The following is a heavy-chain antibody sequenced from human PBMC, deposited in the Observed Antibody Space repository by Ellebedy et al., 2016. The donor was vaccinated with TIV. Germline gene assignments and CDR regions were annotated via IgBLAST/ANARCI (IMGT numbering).Heavy chain of an antibody. CDR3: ARGHGDYVEDY. CDR1: RYTFTGYY. V-gene: IGHV1-2*02. J-gene: IGHJ4*02. CDR2: INPNSGGT. D-gene: IGHD4-17*01. Sequence: ASVKVSXKASRYTFTGYYMHWVRQAPGQGLEWMGWINPNSGGTNYAQKLQGRVTMTTDTSTSTAYMELSSLRSEDTAVYYCARGHGDYVEDYWGQGTLVTVSS.